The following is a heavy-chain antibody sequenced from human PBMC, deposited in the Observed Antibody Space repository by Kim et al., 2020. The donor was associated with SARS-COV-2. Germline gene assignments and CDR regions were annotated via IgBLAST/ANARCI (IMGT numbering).Heavy chain of an antibody. V-gene: IGHV4-61*01. Sequence: SETLSLTCTVSGGSVSSGSYYWSWIRQPPGKGLEWIGYIYYSGSTNYNPSLKSRVTISVDTSKNQFSLKLSSVTAADTAVYYCASGVPPMYGSWGQGTLVTVSS. CDR1: GGSVSSGSYY. J-gene: IGHJ4*02. CDR3: ASGVPPMYGS. CDR2: IYYSGST. D-gene: IGHD3-10*01.